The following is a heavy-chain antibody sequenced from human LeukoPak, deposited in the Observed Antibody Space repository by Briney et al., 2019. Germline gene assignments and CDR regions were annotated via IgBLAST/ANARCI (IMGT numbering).Heavy chain of an antibody. J-gene: IGHJ4*02. V-gene: IGHV3-7*01. D-gene: IGHD2-2*02. CDR2: IKQDGSEK. CDR3: ARGGYCSSTSCYTTPYYFDY. CDR1: GFTFSSYW. Sequence: GGSLRLSCAASGFTFSSYWMSWVRQAPGKGLEWVANIKQDGSEKYYVDSVKGRFTISRDNAKNSLYLQMNSLGAEDTAVYYCARGGYCSSTSCYTTPYYFDYWGQGTLVTVSS.